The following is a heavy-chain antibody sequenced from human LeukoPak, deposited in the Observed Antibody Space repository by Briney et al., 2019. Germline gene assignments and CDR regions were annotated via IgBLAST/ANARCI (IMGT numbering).Heavy chain of an antibody. V-gene: IGHV4-59*08. CDR2: IYYSGST. J-gene: IGHJ5*02. CDR3: ARGHIAVAGMDWFDP. D-gene: IGHD6-19*01. CDR1: GGSISSYY. Sequence: SETLSLTCTVSGGSISSYYWSWIRQPPGKGLEWIGYIYYSGSTNYNPSLKSRVTISVDTSKNQFSLKLSSVTAADTAVYYCARGHIAVAGMDWFDPWGQGTLVTVSS.